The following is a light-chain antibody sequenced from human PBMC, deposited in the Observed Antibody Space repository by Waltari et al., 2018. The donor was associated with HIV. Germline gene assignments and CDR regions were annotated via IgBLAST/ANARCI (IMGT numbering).Light chain of an antibody. V-gene: IGLV2-11*01. CDR3: CSYGGSLTPYV. CDR1: HSTIGTFDY. J-gene: IGLJ1*01. Sequence: QSALTQPRSVSGYPGQSVSISCTGSHSTIGTFDYVSWYQQHPGKAPKLMIYDVNKRPSGVPDRFSGSKSGSTASLTISGLQAEDEADYYCCSYGGSLTPYVFGTGTEVTVL. CDR2: DVN.